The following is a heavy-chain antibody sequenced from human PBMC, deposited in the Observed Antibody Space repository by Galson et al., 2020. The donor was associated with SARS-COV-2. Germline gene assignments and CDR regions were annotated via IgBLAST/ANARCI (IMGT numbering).Heavy chain of an antibody. V-gene: IGHV3-74*01. D-gene: IGHD3-9*01. CDR1: GFTFSSYW. J-gene: IGHJ4*02. CDR2: INSDGSST. Sequence: GGSLRLSCAASGFTFSSYWMPWVRQAPGKGLVWVSRINSDGSSTSYADSVKGRFTISRDNTKNTLYLQMNSLRAEDTAVYYCARGDWLWGRYFDWLPDYWGQGTLVTVSS. CDR3: ARGDWLWGRYFDWLPDY.